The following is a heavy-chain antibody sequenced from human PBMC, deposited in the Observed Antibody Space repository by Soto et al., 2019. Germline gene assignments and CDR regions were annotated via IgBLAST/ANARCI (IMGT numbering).Heavy chain of an antibody. CDR2: ISSNGGST. CDR1: GFTFSSYA. J-gene: IGHJ3*02. CDR3: ASSKGGFDDAFDI. V-gene: IGHV3-64*02. D-gene: IGHD3-16*01. Sequence: GGSLRLSCAASGFTFSSYAMHWVRQAPGKGLEHVSAISSNGGSTYYADSVKGRFTISRDNSKNTLYLQMGSLRAEDMAVYYCASSKGGFDDAFDIWGQGTMVTVSS.